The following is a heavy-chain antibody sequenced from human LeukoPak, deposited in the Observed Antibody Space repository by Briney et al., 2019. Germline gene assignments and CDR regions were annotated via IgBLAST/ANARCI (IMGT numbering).Heavy chain of an antibody. CDR3: AKDISSSSWYNKVLQH. D-gene: IGHD6-13*01. J-gene: IGHJ1*01. V-gene: IGHV3-9*01. CDR1: GFTFDDYA. Sequence: GGSLRLSCAASGFTFDDYAMHWVRQAPGKGLEWVSGISWNSGSIGYADSVKGRSTISRDNAKTSLYLQMNSLRAEDTALYYCAKDISSSSWYNKVLQHWGQGTLVTVSS. CDR2: ISWNSGSI.